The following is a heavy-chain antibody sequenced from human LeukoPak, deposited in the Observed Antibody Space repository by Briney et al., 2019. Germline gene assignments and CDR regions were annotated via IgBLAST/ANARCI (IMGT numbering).Heavy chain of an antibody. CDR2: ISSSGGTM. V-gene: IGHV3-48*03. CDR3: AKIMTTVTTSDY. CDR1: GFTFSSYA. J-gene: IGHJ4*02. Sequence: PGGSLRLSCAASGFTFSSYAMNWVRQAPGTGLEWLSYISSSGGTMYYADSVKGRFTISRDNAKNSLYLQMRSLRAEDTAVYYCAKIMTTVTTSDYWGQGTLVTVSS. D-gene: IGHD4-17*01.